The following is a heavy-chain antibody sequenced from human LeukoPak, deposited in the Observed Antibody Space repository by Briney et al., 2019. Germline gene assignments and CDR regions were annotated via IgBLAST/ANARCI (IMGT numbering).Heavy chain of an antibody. CDR3: VREYCGGDCYTDF. V-gene: IGHV3-74*01. CDR2: LNSDASVT. D-gene: IGHD2-21*02. Sequence: GGSLRLSCAASGFTFSIYWMHWVRQTPGKGLEWVSRLNSDASVTTYSDSVKGRLTISRDNAKNTLYLQMDSLRAEDTAFYYCVREYCGGDCYTDFWGQGTLVTVSS. CDR1: GFTFSIYW. J-gene: IGHJ4*02.